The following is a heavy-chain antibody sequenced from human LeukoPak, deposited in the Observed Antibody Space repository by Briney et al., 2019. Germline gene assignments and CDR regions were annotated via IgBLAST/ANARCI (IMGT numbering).Heavy chain of an antibody. D-gene: IGHD3-22*01. CDR3: ATGPTYYYDSSGPRVFDY. CDR2: FDPEDGET. V-gene: IGHV1-24*01. CDR1: GFTFSSYA. J-gene: IGHJ4*02. Sequence: GGSLRLSCAASGFTFSSYAMHWVRQAPGKGLEWMGGFDPEDGETIYAQKFQGRVTMTEDTSTDTAYMELSSLRSEDTAVYYCATGPTYYYDSSGPRVFDYWGQGTLVTVSS.